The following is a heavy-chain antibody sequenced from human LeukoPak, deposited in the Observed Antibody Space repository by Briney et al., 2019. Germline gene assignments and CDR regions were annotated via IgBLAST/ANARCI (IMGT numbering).Heavy chain of an antibody. CDR2: INPNSGGT. Sequence: ASVKVSCKASGYTFTGHYLHWVRQAPGRGLEWMGSINPNSGGTNYAQKFQGRVTMTTDTSMSTAYMELSRLTSDDTAVYYCARAGGRSWFDPWGQGTLVTVSS. CDR3: ARAGGRSWFDP. V-gene: IGHV1-2*02. J-gene: IGHJ5*02. CDR1: GYTFTGHY.